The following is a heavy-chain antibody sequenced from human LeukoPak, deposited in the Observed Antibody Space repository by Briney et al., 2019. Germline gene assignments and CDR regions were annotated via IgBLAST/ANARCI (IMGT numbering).Heavy chain of an antibody. Sequence: ASVKVSCKASGYTFTSYGISWVRQAPGQGLEWMGWISAYNGNTNYAQKLQGRVTMTTDTSTSTAYMELRSLRSDDTAVYYCAKDPPPSGYYPGVPDYWGQGTLVTVSS. CDR1: GYTFTSYG. V-gene: IGHV1-18*01. J-gene: IGHJ4*02. CDR3: AKDPPPSGYYPGVPDY. CDR2: ISAYNGNT. D-gene: IGHD3-22*01.